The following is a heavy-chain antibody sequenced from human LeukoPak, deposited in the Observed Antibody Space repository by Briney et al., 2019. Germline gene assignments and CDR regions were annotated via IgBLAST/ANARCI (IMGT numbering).Heavy chain of an antibody. J-gene: IGHJ4*02. D-gene: IGHD3-10*01. CDR3: AKSYYYGSGSNYMSFDC. CDR2: IGDTT. CDR1: GFTFNSYA. Sequence: SGGSLRLSCAASGFTFNSYAMSWVRQAPGKGLEWVSTIGDTTYYADSVKGRFTISRDNSKNTLYLQMNSLRAEDTAVYYCAKSYYYGSGSNYMSFDCWGQGALVTVSS. V-gene: IGHV3-23*01.